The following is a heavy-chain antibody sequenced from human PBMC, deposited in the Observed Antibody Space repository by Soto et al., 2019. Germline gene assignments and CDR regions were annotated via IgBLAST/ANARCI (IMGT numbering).Heavy chain of an antibody. D-gene: IGHD3-3*01. V-gene: IGHV3-7*01. CDR2: IKQDGSEK. CDR3: ARDRYSHYDFRSGSLPYYYYGMDV. CDR1: GFTFSSYW. Sequence: GGSLRLSCAASGFTFSSYWMSWVRQAPGKGLEWVANIKQDGSEKYYVESVKGRFTISRDNAKNSLYLQMNSLRAEDTAVYYCARDRYSHYDFRSGSLPYYYYGMDVWGQGTTVTVSS. J-gene: IGHJ6*02.